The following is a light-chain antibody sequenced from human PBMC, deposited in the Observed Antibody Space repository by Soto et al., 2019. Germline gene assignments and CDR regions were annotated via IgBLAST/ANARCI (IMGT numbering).Light chain of an antibody. CDR2: AAS. Sequence: DLQMTQSPSSVSASVGDRVTITCRASQDISSWLAWFQQKPGKAPKLLIYAASSLHIGVPSRFSGSGSGTDFTLTINSLQSEDFATYYCQQGNSFPLTFGGGTKVEIK. CDR3: QQGNSFPLT. J-gene: IGKJ4*01. CDR1: QDISSW. V-gene: IGKV1-12*01.